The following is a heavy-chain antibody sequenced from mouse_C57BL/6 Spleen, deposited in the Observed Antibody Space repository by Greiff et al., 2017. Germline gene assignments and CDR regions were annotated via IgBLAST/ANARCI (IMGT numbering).Heavy chain of an antibody. CDR3: TREGGYDGIAY. Sequence: DVMLVESGEGLVKPGGSLKLSCAASGFTFSSYAMSWVRQTPEKRLEWVAYISSGGDYIYYADTVKGRFTISRDNARNTLYLQMSSLKSEDTAMYYCTREGGYDGIAYWGQGTLVTVSA. CDR1: GFTFSSYA. D-gene: IGHD2-2*01. V-gene: IGHV5-9-1*02. CDR2: ISSGGDYI. J-gene: IGHJ3*01.